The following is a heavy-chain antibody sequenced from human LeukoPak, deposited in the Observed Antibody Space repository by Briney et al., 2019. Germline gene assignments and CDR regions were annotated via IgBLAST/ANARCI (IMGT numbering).Heavy chain of an antibody. CDR3: ARDNSVGDIAWWFDP. D-gene: IGHD3-16*02. V-gene: IGHV3-9*01. CDR1: GFTFDDYA. CDR2: ISWNSGSI. J-gene: IGHJ5*02. Sequence: PGGSLRLSCAASGFTFDDYAMHWVRPAPGKGLEWVLGISWNSGSIGYADSVKGRFTISRDNAKNSLYLQMNSLRAEDTAVYYCARDNSVGDIAWWFDPWGQGTLVTVSS.